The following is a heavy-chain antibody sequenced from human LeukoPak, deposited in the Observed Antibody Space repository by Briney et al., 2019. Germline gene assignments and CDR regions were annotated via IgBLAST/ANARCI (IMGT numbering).Heavy chain of an antibody. V-gene: IGHV3-30-3*01. D-gene: IGHD3-22*01. CDR1: GFTFSSYA. J-gene: IGHJ3*02. CDR3: ARDGAHDSSGYYLNTFDI. Sequence: GRSLRLSCAASGFTFSSYAMHWVRQAPGKGLEWVAAISYDGSNKYYADSVKGRFTISRDNSKNTLYLQMNSLRAEDTAVYYCARDGAHDSSGYYLNTFDIWGQGTMVTVSS. CDR2: ISYDGSNK.